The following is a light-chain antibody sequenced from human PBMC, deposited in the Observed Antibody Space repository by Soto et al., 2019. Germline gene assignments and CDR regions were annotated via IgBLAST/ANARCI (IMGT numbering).Light chain of an antibody. J-gene: IGKJ4*01. CDR3: QQYNTYSSLT. CDR1: QSISSW. CDR2: DAS. Sequence: DIQMTQSPSTLSASVGDRVTITCRASQSISSWLVWYQQKLGRAPRLLMYDASSLESGGPSRFSGSGDGTEFTLTISSLQPDDFATYYCQQYNTYSSLTFGGGTKVDIK. V-gene: IGKV1-5*01.